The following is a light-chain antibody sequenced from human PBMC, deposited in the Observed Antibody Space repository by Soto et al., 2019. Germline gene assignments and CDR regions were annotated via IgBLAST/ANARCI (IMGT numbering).Light chain of an antibody. V-gene: IGLV2-11*01. CDR2: DVS. CDR1: SSVAGGYNY. J-gene: IGLJ1*01. Sequence: QSVLTQPRSVSGSPGQSVTISCTGTSSVAGGYNYVSWYQQHPGKAPKLMIYDVSKRPSGVPDRFSGSKSGNTASLTISGLQAEDEADYYCCSYAGSYTYVFGTGTKVTVL. CDR3: CSYAGSYTYV.